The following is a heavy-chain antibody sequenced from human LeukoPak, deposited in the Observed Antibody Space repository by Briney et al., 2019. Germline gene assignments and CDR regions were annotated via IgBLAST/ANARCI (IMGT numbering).Heavy chain of an antibody. CDR1: GYTLTELS. Sequence: GASVKVSCKVSGYTLTELSMHWVRQAPGKGLEWMGGFDPEDGETIYAQKFQGRVTMTEDTSTDTAYMELNSLRAEDTAVYYCAKLLTTVPPFDYWGQGTLVTVSS. D-gene: IGHD4-11*01. CDR3: AKLLTTVPPFDY. CDR2: FDPEDGET. J-gene: IGHJ4*02. V-gene: IGHV1-24*01.